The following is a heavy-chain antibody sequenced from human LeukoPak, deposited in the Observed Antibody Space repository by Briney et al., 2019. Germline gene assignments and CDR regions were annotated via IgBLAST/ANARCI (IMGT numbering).Heavy chain of an antibody. J-gene: IGHJ4*02. CDR2: ISSSSSYI. D-gene: IGHD2-2*01. V-gene: IGHV3-21*01. CDR1: GFTFSSYS. CDR3: ARGYCSSTSCSELGHY. Sequence: GGSLRLSCAASGFTFSSYSMNWVSQAPGKGLEWVSSISSSSSYIYYADSVKGRFTISRDNAKNSLYPQMNSLRAEDTAVYYCARGYCSSTSCSELGHYWGQGTLVTVSS.